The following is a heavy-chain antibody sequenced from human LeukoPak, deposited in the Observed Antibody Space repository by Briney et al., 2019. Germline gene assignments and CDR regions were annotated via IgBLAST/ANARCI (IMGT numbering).Heavy chain of an antibody. CDR2: MNPNSGNT. V-gene: IGHV1-8*01. CDR1: GYTFTSYD. CDR3: ARGPPGGYYYYYGMDV. J-gene: IGHJ6*02. D-gene: IGHD4-23*01. Sequence: ASVKVFCKASGYTFTSYDINWVRQATGQGLEWMGWMNPNSGNTGYAQKFQGRVTMTRNTSISTAYMELSSLRSEDTAVYYCARGPPGGYYYYYGMDVWGQGTTVTVSS.